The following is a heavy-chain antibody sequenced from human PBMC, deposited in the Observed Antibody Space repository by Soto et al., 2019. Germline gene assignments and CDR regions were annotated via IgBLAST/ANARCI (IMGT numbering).Heavy chain of an antibody. J-gene: IGHJ4*02. D-gene: IGHD3-3*01. Sequence: EVQLVESGGALVQRGGSLRLSCAASGFSFGDYWMSWVRQAPGKGLEWVAHMKKDGSEKYYVDSVNGRFTVSRDNAENSLYLQMKSLRAEDTAVYYCAKLGSGYYTGLYFDYWGQGTQVTVAS. CDR2: MKKDGSEK. CDR3: AKLGSGYYTGLYFDY. CDR1: GFSFGDYW. V-gene: IGHV3-7*03.